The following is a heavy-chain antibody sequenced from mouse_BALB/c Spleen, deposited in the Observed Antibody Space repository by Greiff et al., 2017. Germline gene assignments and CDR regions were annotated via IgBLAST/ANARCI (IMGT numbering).Heavy chain of an antibody. J-gene: IGHJ4*01. CDR3: ARGNRYDVGAMDY. CDR2: IWAGGST. D-gene: IGHD2-14*01. CDR1: GFSLTSYG. V-gene: IGHV2-9*02. Sequence: VQLVESGPGLVAPSQSLSITCTVSGFSLTSYGVHWVRQPPGKGLEWLGVIWAGGSTNYNSALMSRLSISKDNSKSQVFLKMNSLQTDDTAMYYCARGNRYDVGAMDYWGQGTSVTVSS.